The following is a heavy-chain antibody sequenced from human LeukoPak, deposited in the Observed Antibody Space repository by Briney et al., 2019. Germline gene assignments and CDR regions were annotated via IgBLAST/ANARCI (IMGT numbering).Heavy chain of an antibody. D-gene: IGHD2-2*02. V-gene: IGHV4-61*01. J-gene: IGHJ5*02. CDR2: IYYSGST. CDR3: SRDRYTINWFDP. CDR1: GGSVSSVSYY. Sequence: SETLSLTCTVSGGSVSSVSYYWSWIRQPPGKGLERIGYIYYSGSTNYNPSLKSRVTMSVDTSKNQFSLRLSSVTAADTAVYYCSRDRYTINWFDPWGQGTLVTVSS.